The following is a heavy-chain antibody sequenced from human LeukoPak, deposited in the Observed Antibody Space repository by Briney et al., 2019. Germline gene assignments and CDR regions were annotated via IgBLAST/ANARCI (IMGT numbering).Heavy chain of an antibody. CDR2: ITGGAGST. D-gene: IGHD3-22*01. J-gene: IGHJ4*02. CDR3: ARGEGYYYDSSEGYFDY. Sequence: QPGGSLRLSCAASGFTFSTYAMSWVRQAPGKGLEWVSAITGGAGSTYYADSVKGRFTISRDNSKNTLYLQMNSLRAEDTAVCYCARGEGYYYDSSEGYFDYWGQGTLVTVSS. CDR1: GFTFSTYA. V-gene: IGHV3-23*01.